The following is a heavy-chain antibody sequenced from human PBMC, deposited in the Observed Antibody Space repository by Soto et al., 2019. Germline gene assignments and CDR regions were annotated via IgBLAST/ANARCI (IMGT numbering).Heavy chain of an antibody. CDR3: ARDGARENLDS. CDR1: GGCFSGYY. D-gene: IGHD1-26*01. Sequence: PSETLSLTCAVYGGCFSGYYWTWIRQPPGKGLEWIGEINHSESTNYNPSLKSRVTISVDTSKNQFSLKLSSVTAADTAVYYCARDGARENLDSWGQGTLVTVSS. V-gene: IGHV4-34*01. J-gene: IGHJ4*02. CDR2: INHSEST.